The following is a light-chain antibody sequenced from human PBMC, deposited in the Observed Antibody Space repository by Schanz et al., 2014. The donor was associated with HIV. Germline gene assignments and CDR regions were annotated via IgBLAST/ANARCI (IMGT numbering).Light chain of an antibody. CDR2: DAS. Sequence: DIVMTQSPAALSVSPGERATLSCGASQYVSGSYVAWYQQKPGLAPRLLIYDASTRAAGIPDRFSGSGSGSTFTLIISRLEPADIAVYYCQQYGSSPLLTFGGGTKVEIK. V-gene: IGKV3D-20*01. J-gene: IGKJ4*01. CDR3: QQYGSSPLLT. CDR1: QYVSGSY.